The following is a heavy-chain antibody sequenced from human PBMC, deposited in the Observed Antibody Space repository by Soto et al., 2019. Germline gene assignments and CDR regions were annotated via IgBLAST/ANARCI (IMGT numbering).Heavy chain of an antibody. CDR2: IYYSGST. CDR1: GGSISSYY. CDR3: ARVTIFGVVPMPSLDY. D-gene: IGHD3-3*01. Sequence: PSETLSLTCTVSGGSISSYYWSWIRQPPGKGLEWIGYIYYSGSTNYNPSLKSRVTISVDTSKNQFSLKLSSVTAADTAVYYCARVTIFGVVPMPSLDYWGQGTLVTAPQ. V-gene: IGHV4-59*01. J-gene: IGHJ4*02.